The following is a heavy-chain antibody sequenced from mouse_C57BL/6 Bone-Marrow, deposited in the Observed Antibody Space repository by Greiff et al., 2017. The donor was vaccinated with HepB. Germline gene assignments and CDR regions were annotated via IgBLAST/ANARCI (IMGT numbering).Heavy chain of an antibody. D-gene: IGHD2-5*01. CDR1: EYEFPSHD. CDR3: YVGWYFDV. J-gene: IGHJ1*03. Sequence: EVQLVESGGGLVQPGASLKLSCESNEYEFPSHDMPWVRKTPEKRLELVAAINSDGGSTYYPDTMERRFIISRDNTTKTLYLQLSSLRSEDTALLSNYVGWYFDVWGTGTTVTVSA. V-gene: IGHV5-2*01. CDR2: INSDGGST.